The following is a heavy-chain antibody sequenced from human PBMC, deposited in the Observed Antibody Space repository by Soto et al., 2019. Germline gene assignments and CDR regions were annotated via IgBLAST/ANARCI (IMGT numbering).Heavy chain of an antibody. CDR1: GFTFSSYG. D-gene: IGHD4-17*01. CDR3: ARTKGLYGDYVWGMHY. V-gene: IGHV3-33*01. J-gene: IGHJ4*02. Sequence: QVQLVESGGGVVQPGRSLRLSCAASGFTFSSYGMHWVRQAPGKGLEWVAVIWYDGSNKYYADSVKGRFTISRDNSKNTLYLQMNSLIAEDTAVYYCARTKGLYGDYVWGMHYWGQGTLVTVSS. CDR2: IWYDGSNK.